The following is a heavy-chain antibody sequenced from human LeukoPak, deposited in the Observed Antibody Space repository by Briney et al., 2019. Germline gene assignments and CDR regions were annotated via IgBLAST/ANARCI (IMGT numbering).Heavy chain of an antibody. D-gene: IGHD5-24*01. Sequence: SETLSLTCTVSGVSINNYYWNWIRQPPGKGLEWMGYIYYSGRTDYNPSLKSRVTISVDTPKHQFSMKLKAVSGPDTAVYFGPSRRWLPNAFDIWGQGTMVTVFS. CDR2: IYYSGRT. CDR1: GVSINNYY. V-gene: IGHV4-59*01. CDR3: PSRRWLPNAFDI. J-gene: IGHJ3*02.